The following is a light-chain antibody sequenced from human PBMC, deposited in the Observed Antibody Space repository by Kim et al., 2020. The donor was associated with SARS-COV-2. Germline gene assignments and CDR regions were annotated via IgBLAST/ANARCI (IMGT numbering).Light chain of an antibody. J-gene: IGLJ3*02. CDR3: QTWGSGIRV. V-gene: IGLV4-69*01. Sequence: ASGKRTCTLSSGHSSYAIAWHQQQPEKGPRYLMKVNSDGSHSKGDGIPDRFSGSSSGAERYLTISSLQSEDEADYYCQTWGSGIRVFGGGTKVTVL. CDR2: VNSDGSH. CDR1: SGHSSYA.